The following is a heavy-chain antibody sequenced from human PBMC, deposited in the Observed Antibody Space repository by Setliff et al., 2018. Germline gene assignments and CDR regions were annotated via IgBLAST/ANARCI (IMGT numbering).Heavy chain of an antibody. Sequence: ASVKVSCKASGYTFTSYYMHWVRQAPGQGLEWMGIINPSGGSTSYAQKFQGRVTMTRDTSTSTVYMELSSLRSEDTAVYYCARSDSSGLDPPNYFDYWGQGTLVTVS. CDR2: INPSGGST. CDR1: GYTFTSYY. D-gene: IGHD3-22*01. CDR3: ARSDSSGLDPPNYFDY. V-gene: IGHV1-46*01. J-gene: IGHJ4*02.